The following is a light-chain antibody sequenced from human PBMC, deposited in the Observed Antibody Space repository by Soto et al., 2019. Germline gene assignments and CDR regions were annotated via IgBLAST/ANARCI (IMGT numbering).Light chain of an antibody. CDR3: QQYNSYSPWT. CDR1: QTISSW. CDR2: KAS. Sequence: DIQKTQSPSTLSGSVGDRVTITCRASQTISSWLAWYQQKPGKAPKLLIYKASTLKSGVPSRFSGSGSGTEFTLTISSLQPEDFAIYYCQQYNSYSPWTFGQGTKVDIK. V-gene: IGKV1-5*03. J-gene: IGKJ1*01.